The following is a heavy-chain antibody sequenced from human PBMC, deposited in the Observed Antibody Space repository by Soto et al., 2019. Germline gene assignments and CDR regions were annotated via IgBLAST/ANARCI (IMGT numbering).Heavy chain of an antibody. CDR1: GGSITSSGYY. D-gene: IGHD2-2*01. J-gene: IGHJ4*02. Sequence: QVQLQESGPGLVKPSQTLSLTCTVSGGSITSSGYYWSWIRQHPGEGLEWIGFTSNSGSTSYNPSLKSRVTISVDTSSNQFSLNLESVTAADTAVYYCARGGGSTKVDYWGQGTLVTVSP. V-gene: IGHV4-31*03. CDR2: TSNSGST. CDR3: ARGGGSTKVDY.